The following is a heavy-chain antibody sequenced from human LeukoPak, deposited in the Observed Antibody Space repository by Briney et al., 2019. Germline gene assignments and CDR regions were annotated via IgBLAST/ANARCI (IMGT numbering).Heavy chain of an antibody. CDR3: ARDVPFGSYVLPIY. J-gene: IGHJ4*02. V-gene: IGHV3-74*01. CDR1: GFTFSSYW. CDR2: INSNGSST. D-gene: IGHD3-16*01. Sequence: GGSLRLSCAASGFTFSSYWMHWVRQAPGKGLVWVSRINSNGSSTRYADSVKGRFTISRDNAKNTLYLQMNSLRAEDTAVYYCARDVPFGSYVLPIYWGQGTLVTVSS.